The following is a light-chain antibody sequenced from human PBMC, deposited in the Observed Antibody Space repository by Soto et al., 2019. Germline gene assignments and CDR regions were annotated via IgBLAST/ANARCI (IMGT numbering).Light chain of an antibody. V-gene: IGKV1-5*03. J-gene: IGKJ2*02. CDR2: KAS. Sequence: DIQMTQSPSTLSASVGERVTITCRASQSIRSWLAWYQQKPGKAPKLLIYKASSLESGVPSRFSGSGSGTEFTLTISSLQPDDFATYYCQQYNSYPWTFGQGTKLEIK. CDR1: QSIRSW. CDR3: QQYNSYPWT.